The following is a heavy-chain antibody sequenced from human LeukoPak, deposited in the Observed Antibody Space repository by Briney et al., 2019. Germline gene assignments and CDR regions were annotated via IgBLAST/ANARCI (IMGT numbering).Heavy chain of an antibody. Sequence: GGSLRLSCAASGFTFSNYWMSWVRQAPGKGLEWVANIEEDGSEKYYVDSVEGRFTISRDNAKNSLYLQMNSLRAEDTAVYYCSRVTTNGYFDNWGQGSLVTVSS. D-gene: IGHD1-1*01. J-gene: IGHJ4*02. CDR1: GFTFSNYW. CDR2: IEEDGSEK. V-gene: IGHV3-7*04. CDR3: SRVTTNGYFDN.